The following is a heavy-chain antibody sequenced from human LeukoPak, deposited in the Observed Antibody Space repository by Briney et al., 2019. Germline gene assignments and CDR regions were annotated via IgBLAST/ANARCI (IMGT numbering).Heavy chain of an antibody. CDR2: IYHSGST. CDR3: ARSSLPARVGFDI. Sequence: SETLSLTCTVSGGSISSDGYYWSWIRQPPGKGLEWIGYIYHSGSTYYNPSLKSRVTISVDRSKNQFSLKLSSVTAADTAVYYCARSSLPARVGFDIWGQGTMVTVSS. D-gene: IGHD6-6*01. V-gene: IGHV4-30-2*01. CDR1: GGSISSDGYY. J-gene: IGHJ3*02.